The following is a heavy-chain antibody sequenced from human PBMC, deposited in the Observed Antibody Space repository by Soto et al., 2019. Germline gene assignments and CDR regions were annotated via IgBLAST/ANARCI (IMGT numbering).Heavy chain of an antibody. D-gene: IGHD6-13*01. Sequence: SETLSVTCAISDGSISSTNYYWTWIRRHPGKGLEWTGYIYYNGNTYYNPSLKSRVTISVDTSKNQFSLKLSSVTAADTAVYYCAGGNSSRWYWFDPWGQGTLVTVS. V-gene: IGHV4-31*11. CDR3: AGGNSSRWYWFDP. J-gene: IGHJ5*02. CDR1: DGSISSTNYY. CDR2: IYYNGNT.